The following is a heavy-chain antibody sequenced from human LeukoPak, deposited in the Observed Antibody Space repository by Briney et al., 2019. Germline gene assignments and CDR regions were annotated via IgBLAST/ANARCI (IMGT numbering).Heavy chain of an antibody. Sequence: GGSLRLSCAASGFTFSSYSMNWVRQAPGKGLEWVSCISSSSSYIYYADSVKGRFIISRDNAKNSLYLQMNSLRAEDTAVYYCARGGYYGSGNDFRFDPWGQGTLVTVSS. CDR2: ISSSSSYI. D-gene: IGHD3-10*01. CDR1: GFTFSSYS. CDR3: ARGGYYGSGNDFRFDP. V-gene: IGHV3-21*01. J-gene: IGHJ5*02.